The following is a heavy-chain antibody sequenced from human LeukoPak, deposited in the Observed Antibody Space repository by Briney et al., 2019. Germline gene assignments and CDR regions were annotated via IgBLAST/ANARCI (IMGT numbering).Heavy chain of an antibody. D-gene: IGHD4/OR15-4a*01. CDR2: ISSRGTTM. V-gene: IGHV3-48*01. CDR1: GFTFSSYD. Sequence: GGSLRLSCAASGFTFSSYDMNWVRQAPGKWPEWVSYISSRGTTMYYADSVKGRFTISRDNAKKSLDLQMNSLRAEDTAVYYCARRAGAYSHPYDYWGQGTLVTVSS. CDR3: ARRAGAYSHPYDY. J-gene: IGHJ4*02.